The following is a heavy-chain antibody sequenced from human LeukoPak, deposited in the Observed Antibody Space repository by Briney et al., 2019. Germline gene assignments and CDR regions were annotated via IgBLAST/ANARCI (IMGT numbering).Heavy chain of an antibody. Sequence: GGSLRLSCAASGFTFSSYSMNWVRQAPGKGLEWVSSISSSSSYIYYADSVKGRSTISRDNAKNSLYLQMNSLRAEDTAVYYCARDSSSGYYYASSDYWGQGTLVTVSS. J-gene: IGHJ4*02. CDR3: ARDSSSGYYYASSDY. V-gene: IGHV3-21*01. D-gene: IGHD3-22*01. CDR1: GFTFSSYS. CDR2: ISSSSSYI.